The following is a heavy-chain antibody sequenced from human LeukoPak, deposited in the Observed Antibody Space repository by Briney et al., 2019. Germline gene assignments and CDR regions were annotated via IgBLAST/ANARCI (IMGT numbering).Heavy chain of an antibody. CDR2: INPSGGST. V-gene: IGHV1-46*01. D-gene: IGHD1-26*01. Sequence: GASVKVSCKASGYTFTSYYMHWVRQAPGQGLEWMGIINPSGGSTSYAQKFQGRVTMTRDTSTSTVYMELSSLRSEDTAVYYCASVHSGSYSGYDAFDIWGQGTMVTVSS. J-gene: IGHJ3*02. CDR1: GYTFTSYY. CDR3: ASVHSGSYSGYDAFDI.